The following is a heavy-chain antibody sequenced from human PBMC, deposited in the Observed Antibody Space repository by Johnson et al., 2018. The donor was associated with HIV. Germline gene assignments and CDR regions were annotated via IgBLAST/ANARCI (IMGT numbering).Heavy chain of an antibody. CDR3: ARVRDYNFWSGQQSRHAFDI. V-gene: IGHV3-23*04. CDR2: ISGAGGTT. CDR1: GFSFSTYA. D-gene: IGHD3-3*01. Sequence: VQLVESGGVVVRPGGSLRLSCVASGFSFSTYAMTWVRQAPGTGLEWVSTISGAGGTTDYADSVQGRFTISRNNLRNTLFLQMNSLRAEDTAVYYCARVRDYNFWSGQQSRHAFDIWGQGTMVTVSS. J-gene: IGHJ3*02.